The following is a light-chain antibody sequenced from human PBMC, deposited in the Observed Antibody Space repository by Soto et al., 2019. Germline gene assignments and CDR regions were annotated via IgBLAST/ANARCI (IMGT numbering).Light chain of an antibody. CDR1: QVTSTY. CDR3: QHYPLYSEP. V-gene: IGKV1-5*01. CDR2: GAS. J-gene: IGKJ5*01. Sequence: RLTQSPSSLSASVGATVTISCQASQVTSTYWAWYQHKPGQAPTLLIFGASPLHNGVPTRFDGSGSGSEFTLTINRLQPDEFATYYCQHYPLYSEPFGQGTRV.